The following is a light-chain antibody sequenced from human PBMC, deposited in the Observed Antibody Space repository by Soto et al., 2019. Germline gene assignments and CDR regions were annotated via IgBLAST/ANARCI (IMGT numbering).Light chain of an antibody. CDR1: SSDIGGYNY. J-gene: IGLJ2*01. Sequence: QSALTQPASVSGSPGQSITISCTGTSSDIGGYNYVSWYQQHPGKAPKLMIYDVNNRPSGVSNRFSGSKSGNTASLTISGLQAEDEADYYRSSYTSSSTAVFGGGTKLTVL. CDR3: SSYTSSSTAV. CDR2: DVN. V-gene: IGLV2-14*01.